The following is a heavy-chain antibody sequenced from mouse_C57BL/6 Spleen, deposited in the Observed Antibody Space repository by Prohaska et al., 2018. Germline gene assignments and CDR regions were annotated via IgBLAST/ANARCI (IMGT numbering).Heavy chain of an antibody. V-gene: IGHV6-3*01. D-gene: IGHD1-1*01. CDR2: IRLKSDNYAT. J-gene: IGHJ2*01. Sequence: EVKLEESGGGLVQPGGSMKLSCVASGFTFSNSWMNLVRQSPEQGLELVAQIRLKSDNYATHYAESVKGRFTISRDDSKSSVYLQMNNLRAEDTGIYYCTEGSSYPGYWGQGTTLTVSS. CDR3: TEGSSYPGY. CDR1: GFTFSNSW.